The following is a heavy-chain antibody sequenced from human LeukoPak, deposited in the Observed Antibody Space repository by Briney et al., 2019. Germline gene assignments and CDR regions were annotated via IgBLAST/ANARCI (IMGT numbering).Heavy chain of an antibody. CDR2: IHSDGSST. CDR3: ANVESRVGYYGSGSYYGPWFDP. CDR1: GFTFSNYW. V-gene: IGHV3-74*01. J-gene: IGHJ5*02. Sequence: GGSLRLSCAASGFTFSNYWMRWVRQAPGKGLVWVSRIHSDGSSTTSADSVKGRFTISRDNAENTLYLQMNSLRAEDTAVYYCANVESRVGYYGSGSYYGPWFDPWGQGTLVTVSS. D-gene: IGHD3-10*01.